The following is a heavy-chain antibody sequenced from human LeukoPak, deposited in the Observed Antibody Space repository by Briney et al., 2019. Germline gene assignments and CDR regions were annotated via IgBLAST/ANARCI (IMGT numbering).Heavy chain of an antibody. Sequence: SETLSLTCSVSGGSISSYYWSWIRQPPGKGLEWIGEINHSGSTNYNPSLKSRVTISVDTSKNQFSLKLSSVTAADTAVYYCARLVAATPDYWGQGTLVTVSS. CDR3: ARLVAATPDY. V-gene: IGHV4-34*01. CDR1: GGSISSYY. J-gene: IGHJ4*02. CDR2: INHSGST. D-gene: IGHD2-15*01.